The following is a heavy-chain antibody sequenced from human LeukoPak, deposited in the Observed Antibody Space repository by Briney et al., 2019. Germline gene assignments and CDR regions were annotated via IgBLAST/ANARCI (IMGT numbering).Heavy chain of an antibody. J-gene: IGHJ5*02. V-gene: IGHV4-31*03. CDR2: IYYSGST. Sequence: SETLSLTCTVSGGSISSGGYYWSWIRQHPGKGLEWIGYIYYSGSTYYNPSLKSRVTISVDTSKNQFSLKLSSVTAADTAVYYCARDQDTFGGASHWFDPWGQGTLVTVSS. D-gene: IGHD3-16*01. CDR3: ARDQDTFGGASHWFDP. CDR1: GGSISSGGYY.